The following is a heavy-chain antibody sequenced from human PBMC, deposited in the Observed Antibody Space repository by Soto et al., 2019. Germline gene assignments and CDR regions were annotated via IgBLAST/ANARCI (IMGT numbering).Heavy chain of an antibody. V-gene: IGHV1-18*01. CDR2: ISAYNGNT. CDR3: AGADGICYCWSWLDP. CDR1: GYTFTSYG. Sequence: ASVKVSCKASGYTFTSYGISWVRQAPGQGLEWMGWISAYNGNTNYAQKLQGRVTMTTDTSTSTAYMELRSLRSDDTAVYYCAGADGICYCWSWLDPWGQGTLVTVSS. J-gene: IGHJ5*01. D-gene: IGHD2-15*01.